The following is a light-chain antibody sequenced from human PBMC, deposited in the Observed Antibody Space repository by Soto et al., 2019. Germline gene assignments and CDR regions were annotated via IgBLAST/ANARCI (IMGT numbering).Light chain of an antibody. J-gene: IGLJ1*01. CDR1: SSNIGNNY. Sequence: QSVLTQPPSVSAAPGQTVTISCSGSSSNIGNNYLSWYQQLPGTAPKLLIYDNNKRPSGIPDRFSGSKSGTSATLGITGLQTGDEADYYCGTWDSSLSAHVFGTGTKVTVL. CDR3: GTWDSSLSAHV. V-gene: IGLV1-51*01. CDR2: DNN.